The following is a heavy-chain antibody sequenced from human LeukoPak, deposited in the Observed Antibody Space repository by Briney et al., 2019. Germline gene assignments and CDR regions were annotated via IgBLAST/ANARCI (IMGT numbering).Heavy chain of an antibody. J-gene: IGHJ3*02. V-gene: IGHV4-61*01. CDR2: FSSSGST. Sequence: PSETLSLTCNVSGGSVSSSNYHWSWIRQPPGKGLEWIGYFSSSGSTNYKASLKSRASISADTSKNQFSLKLRSVTAADTAVYYCARDGSLGFGELFGAFDIWGQGTMVTVSS. CDR3: ARDGSLGFGELFGAFDI. CDR1: GGSVSSSNYH. D-gene: IGHD3-10*01.